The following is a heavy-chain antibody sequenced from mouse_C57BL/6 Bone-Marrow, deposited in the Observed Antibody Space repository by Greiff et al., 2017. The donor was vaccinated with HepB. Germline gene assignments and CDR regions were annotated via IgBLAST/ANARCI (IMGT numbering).Heavy chain of an antibody. V-gene: IGHV1-26*01. CDR3: ARDKLGRFDY. D-gene: IGHD4-1*01. Sequence: EVQLQQSGPELVKPGASVEISCKASGYTFTDYYMNWVKQSHGKSLEWIGDINPNNGGTSYNQKFKGKATLTVDKSSSTAYMELRSLTSEDSAVYYCARDKLGRFDYWGQGTTLTVSS. CDR1: GYTFTDYY. CDR2: INPNNGGT. J-gene: IGHJ2*01.